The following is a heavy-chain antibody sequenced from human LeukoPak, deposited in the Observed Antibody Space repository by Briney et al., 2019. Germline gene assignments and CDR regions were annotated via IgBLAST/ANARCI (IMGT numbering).Heavy chain of an antibody. CDR1: GFTFSTYW. CDR3: AKSRTGLDDY. V-gene: IGHV3-74*01. J-gene: IGHJ4*02. D-gene: IGHD3/OR15-3a*01. Sequence: GGSLRLSCGGSGFTFSTYWFHWVRQAPGKGLVWVSRINPDGSRTDYADSVRGRFTISRDNAKNTLYLQMNSLRVEDTAVYFCAKSRTGLDDYWGQGTLVTVSS. CDR2: INPDGSRT.